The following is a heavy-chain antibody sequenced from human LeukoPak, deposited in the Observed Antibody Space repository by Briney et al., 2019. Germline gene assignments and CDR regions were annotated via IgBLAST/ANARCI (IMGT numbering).Heavy chain of an antibody. Sequence: PSETLSLTCTVSGGSISSSSYYWGWIRQPPGKGLEWIGSIYYSGSTYYNPSLKSRVTISVDTSKNQFSLKLSSVTAADTAVYYCARQYYYDSSGYYSDNWFDPWGQGTLVTVSS. V-gene: IGHV4-39*01. CDR3: ARQYYYDSSGYYSDNWFDP. CDR1: GGSISSSSYY. J-gene: IGHJ5*02. D-gene: IGHD3-22*01. CDR2: IYYSGST.